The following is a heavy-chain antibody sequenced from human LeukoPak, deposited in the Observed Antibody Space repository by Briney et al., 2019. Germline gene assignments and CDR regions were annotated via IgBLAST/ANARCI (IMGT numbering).Heavy chain of an antibody. CDR3: ARGLRAFGGVVAFGGPSPTNDAFDI. CDR1: GRPINSYY. Sequence: SETLSLTCTVSGRPINSYYCSWIRQPAGKGLELIGRIYTNWNTNYNPSLKSRVSMSVDTSKNQFSLKLSSVTAADTAVYYCARGLRAFGGVVAFGGPSPTNDAFDIWGQGRMVIVSS. D-gene: IGHD3-16*02. CDR2: IYTNWNT. V-gene: IGHV4-4*07. J-gene: IGHJ3*02.